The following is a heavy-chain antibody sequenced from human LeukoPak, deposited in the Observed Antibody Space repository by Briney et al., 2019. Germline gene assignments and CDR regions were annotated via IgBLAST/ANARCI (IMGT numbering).Heavy chain of an antibody. Sequence: SVKVSCKASGGTFSSYAISWVRQAPGQGLEWMGGIIPIFGTANYAQKFQGRVTITADESTSTAYMELSSLRSEDTAVYYCARNYDAILPLDYWGQGTLVTVSS. CDR1: GGTFSSYA. CDR2: IIPIFGTA. J-gene: IGHJ4*02. V-gene: IGHV1-69*13. D-gene: IGHD3-22*01. CDR3: ARNYDAILPLDY.